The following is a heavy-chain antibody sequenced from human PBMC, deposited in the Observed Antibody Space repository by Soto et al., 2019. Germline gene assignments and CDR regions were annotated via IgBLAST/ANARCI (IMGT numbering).Heavy chain of an antibody. CDR2: IKQDGSEK. V-gene: IGHV3-7*05. D-gene: IGHD4-17*01. CDR3: ARGGGSIGGTIDY. Sequence: EMQLVESGGGLVQPGGSLRLSCAASTFTFASYWMSWVRRAPGRGLEWVANIKQDGSEKSYVDSVKVRFTISRDNAKNSVYLQMNSLRAEDTAVYYCARGGGSIGGTIDYWGQGTRVTVSS. J-gene: IGHJ4*02. CDR1: TFTFASYW.